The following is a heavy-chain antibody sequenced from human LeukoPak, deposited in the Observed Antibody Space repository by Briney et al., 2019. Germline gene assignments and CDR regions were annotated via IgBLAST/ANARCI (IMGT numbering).Heavy chain of an antibody. J-gene: IGHJ4*02. CDR3: AKQIDGSGTFLYPKYFDY. CDR2: IKPDGSAE. CDR1: GFTFNTYW. V-gene: IGHV3-7*01. D-gene: IGHD3-10*01. Sequence: GGSLRLSCAASGFTFNTYWMSWFRQAPGKGLEWVANIKPDGSAEYYLDSVRGRFTISRDNAKNSLYLQMNSLRAEDTAVYYCAKQIDGSGTFLYPKYFDYWGQGTLVTVSS.